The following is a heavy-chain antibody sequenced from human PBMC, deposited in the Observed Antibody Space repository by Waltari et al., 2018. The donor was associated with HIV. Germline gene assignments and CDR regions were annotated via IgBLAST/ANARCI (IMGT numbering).Heavy chain of an antibody. CDR1: GGSFSGYY. Sequence: QVQLQQWGAGLLKPSETLSLTCAVYGGSFSGYYWSWIRQPPGKGLEWIGEINHSGSTNYNPSLKSRVTISVDTSKNQFSLKLSSVTAADTAVYYCARGRIAVAGPSYYFDYWGQGTLVTVSS. J-gene: IGHJ4*02. CDR3: ARGRIAVAGPSYYFDY. V-gene: IGHV4-34*01. CDR2: INHSGST. D-gene: IGHD6-19*01.